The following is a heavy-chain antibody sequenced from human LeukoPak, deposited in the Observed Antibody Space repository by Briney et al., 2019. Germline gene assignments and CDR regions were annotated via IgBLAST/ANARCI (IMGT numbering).Heavy chain of an antibody. CDR3: ARANRYDILTGYWALGY. V-gene: IGHV1-18*01. CDR1: GYTFASYG. Sequence: ASVKVSCKASGYTFASYGISWVRQAPGQGLEWMGWISAYNGNTNYAQKLQGRVTITTDTSTSTAYMELRSLRSDDTAVYYCARANRYDILTGYWALGYWGQGTLVTVSS. D-gene: IGHD3-9*01. J-gene: IGHJ4*02. CDR2: ISAYNGNT.